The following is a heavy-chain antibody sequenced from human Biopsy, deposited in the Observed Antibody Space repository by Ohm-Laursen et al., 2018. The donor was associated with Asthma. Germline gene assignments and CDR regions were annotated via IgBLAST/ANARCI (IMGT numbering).Heavy chain of an antibody. Sequence: SLRLSCAASGFTFSSYSMNWVRQAPGKGLEWVAVLSYNGNNKYYADSVRGRFTISRDNSENTLYLQMDSLRVEDTAVYYCARGDWYGSASNGYWGQGTLVTVSA. J-gene: IGHJ4*02. D-gene: IGHD6-6*01. V-gene: IGHV3-30*03. CDR1: GFTFSSYS. CDR3: ARGDWYGSASNGY. CDR2: LSYNGNNK.